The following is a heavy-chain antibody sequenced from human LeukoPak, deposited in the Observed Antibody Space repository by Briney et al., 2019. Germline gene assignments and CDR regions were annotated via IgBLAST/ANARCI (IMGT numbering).Heavy chain of an antibody. D-gene: IGHD3-3*01. Sequence: GGSLRLSCVASGFTFSSYAMNWVRQAPGKGLEWVSTISAGVYYADSVKGRFTISRDNSKNTLYLQMNSLRAEDTAVYYCAKDQASGHYYFDYWGQGTLVTVPP. J-gene: IGHJ4*02. CDR1: GFTFSSYA. CDR3: AKDQASGHYYFDY. CDR2: ISAGV. V-gene: IGHV3-23*01.